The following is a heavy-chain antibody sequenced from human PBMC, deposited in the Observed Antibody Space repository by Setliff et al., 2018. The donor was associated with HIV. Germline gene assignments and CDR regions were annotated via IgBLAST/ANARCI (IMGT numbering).Heavy chain of an antibody. CDR2: IYPSDSDT. V-gene: IGHV5-51*01. D-gene: IGHD3-16*02. J-gene: IGHJ3*02. CDR1: GYSFTTNW. CDR3: ARQGSRAYYYGNVWGNYRWDAFDM. Sequence: PGESLKISCKASGYSFTTNWIGWVRQMPGKGLEWMGVIYPSDSDTKYSPSFQGQVSISVDKSINTAYLQWSSLKASDTAMYYCARQGSRAYYYGNVWGNYRWDAFDMWGQGTMVTVSS.